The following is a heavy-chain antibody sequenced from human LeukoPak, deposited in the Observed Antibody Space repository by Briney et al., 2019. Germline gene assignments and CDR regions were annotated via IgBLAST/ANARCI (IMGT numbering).Heavy chain of an antibody. V-gene: IGHV1-8*01. D-gene: IGHD6-19*01. CDR2: MNPNSGNT. CDR3: ARGGTVAGYYYYYYMDV. CDR1: GYTFTSYD. J-gene: IGHJ6*03. Sequence: PVASVKVSRKASGYTFTSYDINWVRQATGQGLEWMGWMNPNSGNTGYAQKFQGRVTMTRNTSISTAYMELSSLRSEDTAVYYCARGGTVAGYYYYYYMDVWGKGTTVTVSS.